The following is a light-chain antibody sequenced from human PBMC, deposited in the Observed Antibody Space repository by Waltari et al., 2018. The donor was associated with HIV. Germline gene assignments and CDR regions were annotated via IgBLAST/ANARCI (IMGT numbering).Light chain of an antibody. Sequence: EIVMTQSPVTLSVSPGERATLSCRASQSVYSNLAWYQQKPGPAPRLVIYGASTRATGFPARFSGSGSGTEFTLTISSLQSEDFALYSSQQYYDWPLTFGGGTKVEIK. J-gene: IGKJ4*01. CDR3: QQYYDWPLT. V-gene: IGKV3-15*01. CDR2: GAS. CDR1: QSVYSN.